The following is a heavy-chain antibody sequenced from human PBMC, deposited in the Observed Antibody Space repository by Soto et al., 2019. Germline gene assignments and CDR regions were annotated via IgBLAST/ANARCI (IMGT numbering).Heavy chain of an antibody. J-gene: IGHJ6*02. CDR3: AIDRLTEQKMGGYYYYGMDV. D-gene: IGHD6-13*01. CDR1: GGSISNYY. V-gene: IGHV4-59*01. CDR2: IYYSGST. Sequence: NPSETLSLTCTVSGGSISNYYWSWIRQPPGKGLEWIGYIYYSGSTTYNPSLKSRVTISVDTSKNQFSLKLTSVTAADTAVYYCAIDRLTEQKMGGYYYYGMDVWGQGNTVTVSS.